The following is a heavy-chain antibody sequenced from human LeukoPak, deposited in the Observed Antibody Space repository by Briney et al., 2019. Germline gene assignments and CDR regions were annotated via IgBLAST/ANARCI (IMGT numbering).Heavy chain of an antibody. D-gene: IGHD5-24*01. CDR3: ARLKKEMARQYYFDY. V-gene: IGHV1-18*01. CDR1: GYTFTSYG. Sequence: ASVKVSYKASGYTFTSYGISWVRQAPGQGLEWMGWISAYNGNTNYAQKLQGRVTMTTDTSTSTAYTELRSLRSDDTAVYYCARLKKEMARQYYFDYWGQGTLVTVSS. J-gene: IGHJ4*02. CDR2: ISAYNGNT.